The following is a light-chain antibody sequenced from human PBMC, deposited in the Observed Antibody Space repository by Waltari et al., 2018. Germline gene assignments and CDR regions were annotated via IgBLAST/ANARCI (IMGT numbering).Light chain of an antibody. CDR1: QRIGRS. J-gene: IGKJ1*01. V-gene: IGKV3-20*01. Sequence: SCRTSQRIGRSLAWYQQKPGQAPGLLIYGASSRATDIPDRFSGSGSGTDFSLTINRLEPEDSALYYCQHYVRLPVTFGQGTKVEIK. CDR3: QHYVRLPVT. CDR2: GAS.